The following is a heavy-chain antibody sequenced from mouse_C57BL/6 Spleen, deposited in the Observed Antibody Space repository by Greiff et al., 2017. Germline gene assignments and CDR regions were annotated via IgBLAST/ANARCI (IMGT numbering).Heavy chain of an antibody. Sequence: EVQGVESGEGLVKPGGSLKLSCAASGFTFSSYAMSWVRQTPEKRLEWVAYISSGGDYIYYADTVKGRFTISRDNARNTLYLQMSSLKSEDTAMYYCTRGDDYDSFDYWGQGTTLTVSS. J-gene: IGHJ2*01. D-gene: IGHD2-4*01. CDR1: GFTFSSYA. CDR2: ISSGGDYI. CDR3: TRGDDYDSFDY. V-gene: IGHV5-9-1*02.